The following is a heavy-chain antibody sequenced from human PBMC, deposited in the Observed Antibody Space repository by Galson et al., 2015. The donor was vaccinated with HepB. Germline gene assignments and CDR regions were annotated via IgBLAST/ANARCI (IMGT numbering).Heavy chain of an antibody. CDR3: ARDRAAAGTGPRGMDV. CDR2: ISSSSSTI. D-gene: IGHD6-13*01. Sequence: SLRLSCAASGFTFSSYSMNWVRQAPGKGLEWVSYISSSSSTIYYADSVKGRFTISRDNAKNSLYLQMNSLRDEDTAVYYCARDRAAAGTGPRGMDVWGQGTTVTVSS. V-gene: IGHV3-48*02. CDR1: GFTFSSYS. J-gene: IGHJ6*02.